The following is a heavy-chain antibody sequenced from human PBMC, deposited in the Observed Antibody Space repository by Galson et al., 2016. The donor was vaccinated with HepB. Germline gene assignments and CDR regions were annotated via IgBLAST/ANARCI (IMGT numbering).Heavy chain of an antibody. CDR3: AHIFADTRLGPDTFDM. CDR2: IYWDDDQ. J-gene: IGHJ3*02. Sequence: PALVKPTQTLTLTCTVSGFSLNTRGVGVAWIRQPPGKALEWLAVIYWDDDQHYSPSLKRRLTITKDTSKNQVVLTVTHMETADTATYFCAHIFADTRLGPDTFDMWGQGTTVIVSS. V-gene: IGHV2-5*02. CDR1: GFSLNTRGVG. D-gene: IGHD5-18*01.